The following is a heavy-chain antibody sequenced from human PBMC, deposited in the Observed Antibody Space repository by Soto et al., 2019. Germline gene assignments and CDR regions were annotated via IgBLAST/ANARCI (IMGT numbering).Heavy chain of an antibody. CDR1: GGSISSSSYY. CDR2: IYYSGST. J-gene: IGHJ4*02. Sequence: PSETLSLTCTVSGGSISSSSYYWGWIRQPPGKGLEWIGSIYYSGSTYYNPSLKSRVTISVDTSKNQFSLKLSSVTAADTAVYYCARHLEYSSSSPLSHFDYWGQGTLATVSS. D-gene: IGHD6-6*01. V-gene: IGHV4-39*01. CDR3: ARHLEYSSSSPLSHFDY.